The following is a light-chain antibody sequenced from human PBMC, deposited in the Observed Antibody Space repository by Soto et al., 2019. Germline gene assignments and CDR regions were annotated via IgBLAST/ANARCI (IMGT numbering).Light chain of an antibody. CDR3: QQLNNYPRVT. J-gene: IGKJ3*01. CDR2: AAS. V-gene: IGKV1-9*01. Sequence: DIQLTQSPSFRSASVGDSVTITCRASQGISSYLAWYQQKPGKAPKLLIYAASTLQSGVPSRFSGSGSGTEFTLTISSLQPEDFATYYCQQLNNYPRVTFGPGTKVDIK. CDR1: QGISSY.